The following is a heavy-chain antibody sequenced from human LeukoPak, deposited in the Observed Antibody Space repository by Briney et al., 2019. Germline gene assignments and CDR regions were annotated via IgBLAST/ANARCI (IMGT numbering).Heavy chain of an antibody. D-gene: IGHD6-6*01. Sequence: ASVKVSCKASGYTFTSYGISWVRQAPGQGLEWMGGIIPIFGTANYAQKFQGRVTITTDESTSTAYMELSSLRSEDTAVYYRATSIAAFYYYYYMDVWGKGTTVTVSS. J-gene: IGHJ6*03. CDR2: IIPIFGTA. CDR3: ATSIAAFYYYYYMDV. CDR1: GYTFTSYG. V-gene: IGHV1-69*05.